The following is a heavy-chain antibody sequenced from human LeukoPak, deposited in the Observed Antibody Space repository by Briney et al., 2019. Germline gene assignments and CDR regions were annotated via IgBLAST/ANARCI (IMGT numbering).Heavy chain of an antibody. Sequence: SLRLSCAASGFTFDDYAMHWVRQAPGKGLEWVSGISWNSGSIGYADSVKGRFTISRDNAKNSLYLQMNSLRAEDTALYYCAEDHMGEGDGYTHDAFDIWGQGTMVTVSS. J-gene: IGHJ3*02. CDR2: ISWNSGSI. D-gene: IGHD5-24*01. V-gene: IGHV3-9*01. CDR3: AEDHMGEGDGYTHDAFDI. CDR1: GFTFDDYA.